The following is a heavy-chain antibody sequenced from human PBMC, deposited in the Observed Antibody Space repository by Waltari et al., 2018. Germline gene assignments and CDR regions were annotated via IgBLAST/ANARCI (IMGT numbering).Heavy chain of an antibody. J-gene: IGHJ4*02. Sequence: EVQLVESGGGLVQPGGSLRLSCAASGFTFSTYWMHWVRQAPGKGLVWVSHINGVGSSTTYADSVEGRLTISRDNAKNTLYLQMNSLRADDTAVYYCTVHARAFDYWGQGTLVTVSS. CDR2: INGVGSST. V-gene: IGHV3-74*02. CDR1: GFTFSTYW. CDR3: TVHARAFDY.